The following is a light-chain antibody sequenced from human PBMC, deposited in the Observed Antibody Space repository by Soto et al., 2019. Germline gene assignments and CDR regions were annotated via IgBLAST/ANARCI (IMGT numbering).Light chain of an antibody. CDR3: QQLNSYSLT. Sequence: DIQLTQSPSFLSASVGDRVTITCRASQGISSYLAWYQQKPGKAPKLLIYAASTLQSGVPSRFSGSGSGTEFTLTISSLQPEDFATYYCQQLNSYSLTFSGGTKVEIK. J-gene: IGKJ4*01. V-gene: IGKV1-9*01. CDR1: QGISSY. CDR2: AAS.